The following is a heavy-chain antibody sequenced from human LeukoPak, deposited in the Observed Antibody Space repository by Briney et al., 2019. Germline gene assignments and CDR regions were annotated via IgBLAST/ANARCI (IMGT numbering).Heavy chain of an antibody. CDR1: GGTFSDYV. Sequence: GASVKVSCKGSGGTFSDYVFSWVRQAPGQGLEWMGYIIPIYGTAFYAQTFQGRVTITADDSTSTAYMKLNSLRSEDTAIYYCASGVVYGSFRFWGQGTLVTVSS. CDR3: ASGVVYGSFRF. J-gene: IGHJ4*02. CDR2: IIPIYGTA. D-gene: IGHD2-8*01. V-gene: IGHV1-69*13.